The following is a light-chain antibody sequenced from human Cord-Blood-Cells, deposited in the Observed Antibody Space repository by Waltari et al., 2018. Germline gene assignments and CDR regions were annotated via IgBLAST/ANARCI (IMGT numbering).Light chain of an antibody. J-gene: IGKJ4*01. CDR2: AAS. Sequence: DIQMTQSPSSLSASVGDRVTITCRASQSISSYLNWYQQKPGKAPKILIYAASSLQSWVPSRFSGSGSGTDFTLTISSLQPEDFATYYCQQSYSTLRTFGGGTKVEIK. CDR1: QSISSY. CDR3: QQSYSTLRT. V-gene: IGKV1-39*01.